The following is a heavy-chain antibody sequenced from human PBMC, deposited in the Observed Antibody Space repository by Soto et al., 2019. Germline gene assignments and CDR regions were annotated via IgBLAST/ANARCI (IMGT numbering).Heavy chain of an antibody. J-gene: IGHJ6*02. CDR3: ASPAGYYYGMDV. V-gene: IGHV3-30-3*01. Sequence: QVQLVESGRGVVQPGRSLRLSCAASGFTFSSYAMHWVRQAPGKGLEWVAVISYDGSNKYYADSVKGRFTISRDNSKNTLYLQMNSLRAEDTAVYYCASPAGYYYGMDVWGQGTTVTVSS. CDR2: ISYDGSNK. CDR1: GFTFSSYA.